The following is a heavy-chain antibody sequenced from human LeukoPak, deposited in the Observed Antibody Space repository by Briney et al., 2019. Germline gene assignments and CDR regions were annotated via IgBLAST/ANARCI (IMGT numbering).Heavy chain of an antibody. CDR1: GGSISSGDYY. D-gene: IGHD3-22*01. CDR3: ARAADSSGYYGVLDY. CDR2: IYYSGST. J-gene: IGHJ4*02. Sequence: PSETLSLTCTVSGGSISSGDYYWRWIRQPPGKGLEWIGYIYYSGSTYYNPSLKSRVTISVDTSKNQFSLKLSSVTAADTAVYYCARAADSSGYYGVLDYWGQGTLVTVSS. V-gene: IGHV4-30-4*01.